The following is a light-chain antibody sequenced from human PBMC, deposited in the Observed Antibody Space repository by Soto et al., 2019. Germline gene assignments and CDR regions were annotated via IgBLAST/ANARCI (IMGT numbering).Light chain of an antibody. J-gene: IGLJ7*01. V-gene: IGLV2-14*01. CDR2: QVT. Sequence: QSALTQPASVSGSLGQSITISCTGTTRDIAGYNYISWYQQLPGKAPKLMIYQVTIRPSGISNRFSGSKSGNTASLTISGLQAEDEADYYCCSYAGNYTLIFGGGTQLTVL. CDR1: TRDIAGYNY. CDR3: CSYAGNYTLI.